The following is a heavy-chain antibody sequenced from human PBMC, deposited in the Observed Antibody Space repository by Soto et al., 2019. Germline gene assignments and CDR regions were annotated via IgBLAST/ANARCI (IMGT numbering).Heavy chain of an antibody. CDR1: GYTFTGYY. CDR2: INPNSGGT. Sequence: ASVKVSRKASGYTFTGYYMHWVRQAPGQGLEWMGWINPNSGGTNYAQKFQGRVTMTRDTSISTAYMELSRLRSDDTAVYYCARTQDYYDSSGPLDYWGQGTQVTVSS. J-gene: IGHJ4*02. V-gene: IGHV1-2*02. CDR3: ARTQDYYDSSGPLDY. D-gene: IGHD3-22*01.